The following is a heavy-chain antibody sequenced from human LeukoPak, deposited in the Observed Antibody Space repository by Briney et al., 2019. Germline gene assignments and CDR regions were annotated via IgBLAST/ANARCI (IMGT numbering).Heavy chain of an antibody. CDR1: GHTFTSYY. CDR3: ARDPKSGARKYYFDY. V-gene: IGHV1-46*01. Sequence: ASVKVSCKASGHTFTSYYMHWVRQAPGQGLEWMGIINPSGGSTSYAQKFQGRVTMTRDTSTSTVYMELSSLRSEDTAVYYCARDPKSGARKYYFDYWGQGTLVTVSS. CDR2: INPSGGST. D-gene: IGHD1-26*01. J-gene: IGHJ4*02.